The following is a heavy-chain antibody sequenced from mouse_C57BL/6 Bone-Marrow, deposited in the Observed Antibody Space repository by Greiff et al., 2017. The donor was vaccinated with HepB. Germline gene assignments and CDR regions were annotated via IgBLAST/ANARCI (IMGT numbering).Heavy chain of an antibody. CDR2: ISYDGSN. Sequence: EVKLQESGPGLVKPSQSLSLTCSVTGYSITSGYYWNWIRQFPGNKLEWMGYISYDGSNNYNPSLKNRISITRDTSKNQFFLKLNSVTTEDTATYYCASQGAMDYWGQGTSVTVSS. CDR1: GYSITSGYY. J-gene: IGHJ4*01. CDR3: ASQGAMDY. V-gene: IGHV3-6*01.